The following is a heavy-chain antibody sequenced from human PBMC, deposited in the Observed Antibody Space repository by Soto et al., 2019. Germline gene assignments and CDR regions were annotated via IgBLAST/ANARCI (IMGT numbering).Heavy chain of an antibody. CDR1: GDSINNSHW. Sequence: QVQLQESGPGLVQPSGTLSLTCAVSGDSINNSHWWSWVRQTPGKGLEWIGETYHSGTTNYNPSLKTRGTISIDKSKNQFSLKMNSVTAADTAVYYCAREVNSSPARGPNWFDPWGQGTLVTVSS. CDR3: AREVNSSPARGPNWFDP. D-gene: IGHD6-13*01. J-gene: IGHJ5*02. CDR2: TYHSGTT. V-gene: IGHV4-4*02.